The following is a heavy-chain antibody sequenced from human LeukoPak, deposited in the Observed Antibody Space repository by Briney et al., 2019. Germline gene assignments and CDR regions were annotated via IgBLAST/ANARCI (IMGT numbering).Heavy chain of an antibody. CDR1: GGSFSGYY. D-gene: IGHD3-22*01. J-gene: IGHJ4*02. Sequence: PSETLSLTCAVYGGSFSGYYWSWIRQPPGKGLEWIGEINHSGSTNYNPSLKSRVTISVDTSKNQFSLKLSSVTAADTAVYYCARGPYYYDSSGYSNFDYWGQGTLVTASS. CDR3: ARGPYYYDSSGYSNFDY. CDR2: INHSGST. V-gene: IGHV4-34*01.